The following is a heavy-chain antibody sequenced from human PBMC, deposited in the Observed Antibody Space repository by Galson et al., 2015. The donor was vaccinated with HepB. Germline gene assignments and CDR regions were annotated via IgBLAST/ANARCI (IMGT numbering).Heavy chain of an antibody. J-gene: IGHJ4*02. D-gene: IGHD6-13*01. Sequence: SLRLSCAASGFTFSSYAMHWVRQAPGKGLEWVAVISYDGSNKYYADSVKGRFTISRDNSKNTLYLQMNSLRAEDTAVYYCARVSSSSWYFVDYWGQGTLVTVSS. CDR1: GFTFSSYA. V-gene: IGHV3-30-3*01. CDR2: ISYDGSNK. CDR3: ARVSSSSWYFVDY.